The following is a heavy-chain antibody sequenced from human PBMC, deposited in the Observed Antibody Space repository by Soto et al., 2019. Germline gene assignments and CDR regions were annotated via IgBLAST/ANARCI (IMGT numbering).Heavy chain of an antibody. CDR2: LSYDGSNK. J-gene: IGHJ4*02. D-gene: IGHD6-19*01. V-gene: IGHV3-30-3*01. CDR1: GFTFSSYA. CDR3: ARDTVKKAVAGFGCLFY. Sequence: QVQLVESGGGVVQPGRSLRLSCAASGFTFSSYAMHWVRQAPGKGLEWVAVLSYDGSNKYHADTVKGRFTISRDNSKNMLYLQMNSLRAEDTAVYYCARDTVKKAVAGFGCLFYWGQGTLVTVSS.